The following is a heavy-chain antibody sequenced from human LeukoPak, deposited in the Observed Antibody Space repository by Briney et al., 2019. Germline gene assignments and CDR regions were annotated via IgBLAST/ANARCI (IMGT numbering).Heavy chain of an antibody. CDR2: INHSGST. CDR1: GGSFSGYY. CDR3: ASGTRYNPFDY. D-gene: IGHD3-16*02. V-gene: IGHV4-34*01. J-gene: IGHJ4*02. Sequence: SETLSLTCAVFGGSFSGYYWSCIRQPPGKGLEWIGEINHSGSTHYNPSLKSRVTISVDTSKNQFSLKLSSVTAADTAVYYCASGTRYNPFDYWGQGTVVTVSS.